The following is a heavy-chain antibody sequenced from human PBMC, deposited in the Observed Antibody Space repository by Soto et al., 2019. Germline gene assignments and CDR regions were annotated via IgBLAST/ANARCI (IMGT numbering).Heavy chain of an antibody. J-gene: IGHJ3*02. CDR3: AKDRGERDAFNI. D-gene: IGHD3-10*01. CDR1: GYNFGGFW. V-gene: IGHV3-74*01. CDR2: IDNGGTNT. Sequence: GGSLRLSCAVSGYNFGGFWIRWVRQAPGKGLVWVSRIDNGGTNTVYADAVKGRFTISRDNAKNTLYLQMSSLRAEDTAVYYCAKDRGERDAFNICGQGTMVTF.